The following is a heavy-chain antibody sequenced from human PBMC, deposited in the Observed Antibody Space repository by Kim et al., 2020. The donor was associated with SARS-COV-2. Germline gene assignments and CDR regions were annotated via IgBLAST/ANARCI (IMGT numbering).Heavy chain of an antibody. D-gene: IGHD4-17*01. J-gene: IGHJ2*01. V-gene: IGHV3-30*04. CDR3: ARDEGGLYGDYATWYFDL. CDR2: ISYDGTER. Sequence: GGSLRLSCSASGFTFNTYAMHWVRQAPGKGLEWVALISYDGTERYYAESVKGRFTISRDNSGNTLFLQMSSLRTEDTAVYFCARDEGGLYGDYATWYFDLWGRGTPVSVSS. CDR1: GFTFNTYA.